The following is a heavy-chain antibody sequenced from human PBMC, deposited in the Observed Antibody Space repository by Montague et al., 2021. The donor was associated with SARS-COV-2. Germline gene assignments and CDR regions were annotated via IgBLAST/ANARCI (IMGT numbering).Heavy chain of an antibody. CDR3: ARHTVFCTSTSCFQEPPLYFDMDV. J-gene: IGHJ6*03. D-gene: IGHD2-2*01. V-gene: IGHV4-39*01. CDR2: T. Sequence: TSYNPSLKSRVTISIDTSKNQFSLELSSVTAADTAVYYCARHTVFCTSTSCFQEPPLYFDMDVWGKGTTVTAPS.